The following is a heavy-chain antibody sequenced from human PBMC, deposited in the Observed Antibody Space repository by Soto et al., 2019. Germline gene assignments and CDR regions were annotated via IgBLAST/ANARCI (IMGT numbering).Heavy chain of an antibody. Sequence: GGSLRLSCAASGFTFSSYWMSWVRQAPGKGLEWVAVISYDGSKKYQADSVKGRFTISRDNSGNTLYLQMTRLREEDTAVYYCAKDGRPSITIFGVVTPQDYWGTGAVVTVSS. CDR1: GFTFSSYW. J-gene: IGHJ4*02. CDR3: AKDGRPSITIFGVVTPQDY. D-gene: IGHD3-3*01. V-gene: IGHV3-30*18. CDR2: ISYDGSKK.